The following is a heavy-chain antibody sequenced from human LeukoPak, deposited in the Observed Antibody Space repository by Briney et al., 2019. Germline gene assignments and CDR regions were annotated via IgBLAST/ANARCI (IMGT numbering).Heavy chain of an antibody. CDR2: IYYSGSA. D-gene: IGHD3-16*01. V-gene: IGHV4-39*07. CDR1: GGAISNNPYY. CDR3: AREFLLGEYFDY. J-gene: IGHJ4*02. Sequence: SETLSLTCSVSGGAISNNPYYWGWIRQPPGKGLQWIGSIYYSGSAYYNPSLKSRVTISIDTSKNQFSLKLKSVTAADTAVYYCAREFLLGEYFDYWGQGTLVTVSS.